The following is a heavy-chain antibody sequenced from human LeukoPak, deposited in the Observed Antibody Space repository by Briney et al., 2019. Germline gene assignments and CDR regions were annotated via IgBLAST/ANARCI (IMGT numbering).Heavy chain of an antibody. D-gene: IGHD3-3*01. Sequence: PSETLSLTCTASGGSISSYYWSWIRQPPGKGLEWIGYIYYSGSTNYNPSLKSRVTISVDTSKNQFSLKLSSVTAADTAVYYCARAPGVRFLEWLFDYWGQGTLVTVSS. CDR3: ARAPGVRFLEWLFDY. J-gene: IGHJ4*02. V-gene: IGHV4-59*01. CDR2: IYYSGST. CDR1: GGSISSYY.